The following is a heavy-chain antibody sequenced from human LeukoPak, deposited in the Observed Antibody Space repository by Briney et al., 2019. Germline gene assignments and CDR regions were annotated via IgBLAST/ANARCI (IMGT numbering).Heavy chain of an antibody. J-gene: IGHJ6*03. D-gene: IGHD4-23*01. CDR1: GFTFSSYA. Sequence: GGSLRLSCAASGFTFSSYAMSWVRQAPGKGLEWVSAITGSRGPTYYADSVKGRFTISRDNSKNTLYLQMNSLRAEDTAVYYCAKVGGGNTYYYYYMDVWGKGTTVTVSS. CDR3: AKVGGGNTYYYYYMDV. CDR2: ITGSRGPT. V-gene: IGHV3-23*01.